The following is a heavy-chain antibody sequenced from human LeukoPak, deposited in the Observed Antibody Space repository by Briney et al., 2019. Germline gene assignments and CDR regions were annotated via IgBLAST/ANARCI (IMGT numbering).Heavy chain of an antibody. D-gene: IGHD5-24*01. CDR3: AEWVDGYKIFDS. J-gene: IGHJ4*02. V-gene: IGHV3-21*01. CDR2: ISSSSSYI. Sequence: TGGSLRLSCAASGFTFSNYAMNWIRQAPGKGLEWVSSISSSSSYIYYADSVKGRFAISRDNAKNSLYLQMNSLRAEDTAVYYCAEWVDGYKIFDSWGQGTLVTVSS. CDR1: GFTFSNYA.